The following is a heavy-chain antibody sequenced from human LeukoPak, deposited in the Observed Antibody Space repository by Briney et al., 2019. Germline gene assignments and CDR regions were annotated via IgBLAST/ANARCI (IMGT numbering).Heavy chain of an antibody. Sequence: SVKVSCKASGGTFSSYAISWVRQAPGQGLEWMGGIIPIFGTANYAQKFQGRVTITADESTSTAYMELSSLRSEDTAVYYCARGADYSNYLTRFDYWGQGTLVTVSS. CDR1: GGTFSSYA. J-gene: IGHJ4*02. CDR3: ARGADYSNYLTRFDY. CDR2: IIPIFGTA. V-gene: IGHV1-69*01. D-gene: IGHD4-11*01.